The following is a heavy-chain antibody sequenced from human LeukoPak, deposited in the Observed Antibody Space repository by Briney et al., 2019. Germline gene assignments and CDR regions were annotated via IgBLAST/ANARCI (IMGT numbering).Heavy chain of an antibody. CDR3: AKDRGRTWVQVAN. Sequence: GGSLRLSCIGTGFTFSSDAMGWVRQAPGKGLEWVSGISGSGGSIYYADSVKGRFTISRDNSKNTLYLQMNSLRVEDTAVYYCAKDRGRTWVQVANWGQGTLVTVSS. D-gene: IGHD2-15*01. CDR2: ISGSGGSI. CDR1: GFTFSSDA. J-gene: IGHJ4*02. V-gene: IGHV3-23*01.